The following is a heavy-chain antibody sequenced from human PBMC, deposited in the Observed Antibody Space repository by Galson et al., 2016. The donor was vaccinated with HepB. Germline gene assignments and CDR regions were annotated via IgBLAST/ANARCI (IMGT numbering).Heavy chain of an antibody. J-gene: IGHJ4*02. CDR3: ARAVGGYADFDY. V-gene: IGHV1-2*02. D-gene: IGHD6-25*01. CDR1: GYTFTDYY. Sequence: SVKVSCKASGYTFTDYYMHWVRQAPGQGLEWMGWSNPNSGGKIYARRFQGRVTMTRDTSISTAYMELSRLRSDDTAVYYCARAVGGYADFDYWGQGTLVTVSS. CDR2: SNPNSGGK.